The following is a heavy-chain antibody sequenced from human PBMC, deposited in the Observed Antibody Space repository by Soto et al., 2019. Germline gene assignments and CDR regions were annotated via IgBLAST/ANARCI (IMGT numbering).Heavy chain of an antibody. J-gene: IGHJ4*02. D-gene: IGHD3-22*01. Sequence: PSETLSLTCTVSGGSVSSGSYYWSWIRQPPGKGLEWIGYIYYSGSTNYNPSLKSRVTISVDTSKNQFSLKLSSVTAADTAVYYCSAHRDYYDSSGYLPPIYWGQGTLVTVSS. CDR2: IYYSGST. CDR1: GGSVSSGSYY. CDR3: SAHRDYYDSSGYLPPIY. V-gene: IGHV4-61*01.